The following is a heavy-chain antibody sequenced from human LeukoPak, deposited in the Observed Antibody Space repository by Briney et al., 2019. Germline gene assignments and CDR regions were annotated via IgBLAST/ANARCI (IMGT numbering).Heavy chain of an antibody. CDR1: GGTFIIYA. V-gene: IGHV1-69*05. D-gene: IGHD3-9*01. J-gene: IGHJ4*02. Sequence: SVTVSCMASGGTFIIYAISWVRQAPGQGLGWMGGIIPIFGTANYAQKFQGRVTLTTDESTSTAFLELSSLRSEDTAVYYCARDSSHRGFDWLPWNWGQGTLVTVSS. CDR3: ARDSSHRGFDWLPWN. CDR2: IIPIFGTA.